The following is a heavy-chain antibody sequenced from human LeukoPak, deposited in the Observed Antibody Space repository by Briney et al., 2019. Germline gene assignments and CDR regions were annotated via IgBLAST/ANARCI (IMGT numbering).Heavy chain of an antibody. CDR1: GFTVSSSNY. Sequence: GGSLRLSCAASGFTVSSSNYMNWVRPAPGKGLEWVSGIYNGGTTYYTDSVKGRFTISRDNPNNTLYLQMHSLRAEDTAVYYCAREISRFGIWGQGTLVTVSS. CDR2: IYNGGTT. J-gene: IGHJ4*02. V-gene: IGHV3-66*01. CDR3: AREISRFGI. D-gene: IGHD3-16*01.